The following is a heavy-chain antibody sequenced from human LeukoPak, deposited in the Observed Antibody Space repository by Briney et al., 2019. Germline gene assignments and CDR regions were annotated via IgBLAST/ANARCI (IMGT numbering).Heavy chain of an antibody. J-gene: IGHJ4*02. CDR2: ISVYNGNT. D-gene: IGHD2-2*01. V-gene: IGHV1-18*01. CDR3: ARDAIAVPAARPFDY. CDR1: GYTFTSYG. Sequence: GPSVKVSCKASGYTFTSYGISWVRQAPGQGLEWMGWISVYNGNTNYAQKLQGRVTMTTDTSTSTAYMELRSLRSDDTAVYYCARDAIAVPAARPFDYWGQGTLVTVSS.